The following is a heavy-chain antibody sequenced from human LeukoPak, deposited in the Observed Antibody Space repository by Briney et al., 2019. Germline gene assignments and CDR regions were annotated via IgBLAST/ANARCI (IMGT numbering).Heavy chain of an antibody. CDR2: IYYSGST. D-gene: IGHD2-2*01. CDR1: GGSISSCGYY. V-gene: IGHV4-31*03. J-gene: IGHJ4*02. Sequence: SETLSLTCTVSGGSISSCGYYWSWIRQHPGKGLEWIGYIYYSGSTYYNPSLKSRVTISVDTSKNQFSLKLSSVTAADTAVYYCARDPLPQYCSSTSCTYWGQGTLVTVSS. CDR3: ARDPLPQYCSSTSCTY.